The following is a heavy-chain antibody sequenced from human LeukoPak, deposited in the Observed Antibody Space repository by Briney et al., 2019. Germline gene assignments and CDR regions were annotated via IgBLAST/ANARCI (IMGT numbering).Heavy chain of an antibody. CDR3: EKDAGGWCDP. CDR1: GLTLRNYV. D-gene: IGHD3-16*01. V-gene: IGHV3-64D*06. CDR2: ISLNGGAT. J-gene: IGHJ5*02. Sequence: PGGSLRLSCSGSGLTLRNYVMYWVRQAPGKGLEYVSGISLNGGATYYADSAKGRFTISRDNTKNTRNLQMSSLRAEDTAVYYGEKDAGGWCDPWGQGTLVTVSS.